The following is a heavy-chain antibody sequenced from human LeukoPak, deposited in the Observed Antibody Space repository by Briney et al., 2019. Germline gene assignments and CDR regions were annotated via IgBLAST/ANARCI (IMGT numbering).Heavy chain of an antibody. J-gene: IGHJ5*02. CDR1: DRSVSRYY. V-gene: IGHV4-4*07. CDR2: IYTSGST. CDR3: ASSGSSWYENWLDP. Sequence: PSETLSLTCIVSDRSVSRYYWNWIRQPAGKGQEWIGRIYTSGSTNYNPSLKSRVSMSVDTSKNQFSLKLSSVTAADTAVYYCASSGSSWYENWLDPWGPGTLVTVSS. D-gene: IGHD6-13*01.